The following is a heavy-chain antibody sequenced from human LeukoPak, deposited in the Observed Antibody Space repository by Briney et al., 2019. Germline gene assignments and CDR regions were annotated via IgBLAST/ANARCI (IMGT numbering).Heavy chain of an antibody. V-gene: IGHV3-74*01. CDR2: INSDGSSP. D-gene: IGHD2-15*01. J-gene: IGHJ4*02. Sequence: QPGGALRVSWAAAGFTFSTYWMHRVRQVPGKGLVWVSHINSDGSSPSYADSVKGRFTISRDNAKNTLYLQMNSLRAEDTAVYYCARDDPGIGIDYWGQGTLVTVSS. CDR1: GFTFSTYW. CDR3: ARDDPGIGIDY.